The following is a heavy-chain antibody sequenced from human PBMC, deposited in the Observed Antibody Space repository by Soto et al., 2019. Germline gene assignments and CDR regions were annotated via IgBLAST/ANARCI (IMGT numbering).Heavy chain of an antibody. Sequence: TSETLSLTCAVYGGSFSGYYWSWIRQPPGKGLECIGVINHSGSTNYNPSLKSRVTISVDTSKNQFSLKLSSVTAADTAVFYCARGCDDTSCLTYYYYGMDVWGQGTTVTVSS. D-gene: IGHD2-2*01. CDR3: ARGCDDTSCLTYYYYGMDV. V-gene: IGHV4-34*01. J-gene: IGHJ6*02. CDR1: GGSFSGYY. CDR2: INHSGST.